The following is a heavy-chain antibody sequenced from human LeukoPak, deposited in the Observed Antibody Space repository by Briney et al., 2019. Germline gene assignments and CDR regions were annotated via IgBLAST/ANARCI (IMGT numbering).Heavy chain of an antibody. CDR3: ASDSAVDY. Sequence: GGSLRLSCAASGFTVGSNYMSWVRQAPGKGLEWVALISYDGSNKYYADSVKGRFTISRDNSKNTLYLQMNSLRAEDTAVYYRASDSAVDYWGQGTLVTVSS. CDR1: GFTVGSNY. J-gene: IGHJ4*02. V-gene: IGHV3-30*03. CDR2: ISYDGSNK.